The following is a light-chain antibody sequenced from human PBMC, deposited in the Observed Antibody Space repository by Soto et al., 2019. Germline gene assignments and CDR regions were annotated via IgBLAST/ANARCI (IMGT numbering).Light chain of an antibody. J-gene: IGLJ1*01. V-gene: IGLV2-8*01. Sequence: QSVLTQPPSASGSPGQSVTISCTGTSSDVGGYNYVSWYQQHPDKAPKLMIYEVTKRPSGVPDRFSGSKSGNTASLTVSGLQSEDEADYYCASYAGSNTYVFGTGTRSPS. CDR3: ASYAGSNTYV. CDR1: SSDVGGYNY. CDR2: EVT.